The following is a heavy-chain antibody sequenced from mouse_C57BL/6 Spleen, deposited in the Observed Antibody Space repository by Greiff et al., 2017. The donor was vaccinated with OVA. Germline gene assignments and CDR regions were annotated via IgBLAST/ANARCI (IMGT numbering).Heavy chain of an antibody. J-gene: IGHJ2*01. Sequence: EVKLMESGAELVRPGASVKLSCTASGFNIKDYYMHWVKQRPEQGLEWIGRIDPEDGDTEYAPKFQGKATMTADTSSNTAYLQLSSLTSEDTAVYYCTTNYGSSYYFDYWGQGTTLTVSS. D-gene: IGHD1-1*01. V-gene: IGHV14-1*01. CDR1: GFNIKDYY. CDR3: TTNYGSSYYFDY. CDR2: IDPEDGDT.